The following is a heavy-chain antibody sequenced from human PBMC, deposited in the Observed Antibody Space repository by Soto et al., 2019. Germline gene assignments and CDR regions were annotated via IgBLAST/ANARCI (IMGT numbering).Heavy chain of an antibody. CDR3: ARAQVRDYYDSSGYSNWFDP. CDR2: INADNGNT. Sequence: EASVKVSCKASGYSFPSHNIQWVRQAPGQSLEWMGWINADNGNTKYSQKFQGRVTITRDTSASTAYMELSSLRSEDTAVYYCARAQVRDYYDSSGYSNWFDPWGQGTLVTVSS. D-gene: IGHD3-22*01. J-gene: IGHJ5*02. CDR1: GYSFPSHN. V-gene: IGHV1-3*01.